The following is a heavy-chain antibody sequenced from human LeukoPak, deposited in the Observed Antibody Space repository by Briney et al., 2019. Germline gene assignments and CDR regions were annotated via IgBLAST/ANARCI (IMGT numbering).Heavy chain of an antibody. V-gene: IGHV3-23*01. J-gene: IGHJ4*02. CDR2: ISGSGGTA. CDR3: AKDSASGGSSFDH. D-gene: IGHD2-15*01. CDR1: GFTFSIYA. Sequence: GGSLRLSCAASGFTFSIYAMSWVRQAPGKGLEWVSAISGSGGTAYYADSVKGRFTISRDNSKNTLYLQMNSLRAEDTAVYYCAKDSASGGSSFDHWGQGTLVTISS.